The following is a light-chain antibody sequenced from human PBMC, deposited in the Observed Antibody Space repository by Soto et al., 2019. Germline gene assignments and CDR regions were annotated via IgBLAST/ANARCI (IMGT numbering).Light chain of an antibody. V-gene: IGKV3-15*01. Sequence: EIVMTQSPATLSVSPGEGATLSCRASQSVSSNLAWYQQKPGQPPRLLIYGASARATGVPDRFSGSGSGTQFTLTISSLQSEDSAVYYCQQYNNWPPWTFGQGTKVEIK. CDR1: QSVSSN. CDR3: QQYNNWPPWT. J-gene: IGKJ1*01. CDR2: GAS.